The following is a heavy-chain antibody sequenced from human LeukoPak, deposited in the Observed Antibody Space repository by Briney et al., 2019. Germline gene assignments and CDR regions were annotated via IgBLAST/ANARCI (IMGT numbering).Heavy chain of an antibody. CDR2: INHSGST. CDR3: AREPRSYRYTLYLDY. Sequence: PSETLSLTCAVYGGSFSGYYWSWIRQPPGKGLEWIGEINHSGSTNYNPSLKSRVTISVDTSKNQFSLKLSSVTAADTAVYYCAREPRSYRYTLYLDYWGQGTLVTVSS. J-gene: IGHJ4*02. V-gene: IGHV4-34*01. D-gene: IGHD3-16*02. CDR1: GGSFSGYY.